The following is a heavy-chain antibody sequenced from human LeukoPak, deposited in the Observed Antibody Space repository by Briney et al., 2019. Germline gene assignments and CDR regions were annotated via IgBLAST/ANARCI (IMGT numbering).Heavy chain of an antibody. CDR1: GFTVSSNY. V-gene: IGHV3-66*01. CDR2: IHSGGST. J-gene: IGHJ4*02. D-gene: IGHD6-19*01. CDR3: ARRDRYSSGWYSY. Sequence: PGGSLRLSCAVSGFTVSSNYMSWVRQAPGKGLEWVSVIHSGGSTYYANSVKDRFTFSRDSSKNTVYLQMNRLRAEDTAVYYCARRDRYSSGWYSYWGQGTLVTVSS.